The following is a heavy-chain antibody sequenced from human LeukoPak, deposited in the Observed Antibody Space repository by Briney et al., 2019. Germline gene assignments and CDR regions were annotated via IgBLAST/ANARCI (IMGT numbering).Heavy chain of an antibody. CDR2: VSGSGDNT. CDR3: AKGIAVAGRGNDY. V-gene: IGHV3-23*01. J-gene: IGHJ4*02. D-gene: IGHD6-19*01. Sequence: GGSLRLSCAASGFTFSNYWMHWVRQAPGKGLEWVSAVSGSGDNTFYADSVRGRFTISRDNSKNMLYLQMNSLRAEDTAVYYCAKGIAVAGRGNDYWGQGTLVTVSS. CDR1: GFTFSNYW.